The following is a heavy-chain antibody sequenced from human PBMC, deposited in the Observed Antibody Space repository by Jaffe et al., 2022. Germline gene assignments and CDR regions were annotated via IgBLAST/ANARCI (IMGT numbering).Heavy chain of an antibody. D-gene: IGHD3-16*01. CDR1: GGSISSGSYY. J-gene: IGHJ3*02. CDR3: ARGLGTGGAFDI. Sequence: QVQLQESGPGLVKPSQTLSLTCTVSGGSISSGSYYWSWIRQPAGKGLEWIGRIYTSGSTNYNPSLKSRVTISVDTSKNQFSLKLSSVTAADTAVYYCARGLGTGGAFDIWGQGTMVTVSS. CDR2: IYTSGST. V-gene: IGHV4-61*02.